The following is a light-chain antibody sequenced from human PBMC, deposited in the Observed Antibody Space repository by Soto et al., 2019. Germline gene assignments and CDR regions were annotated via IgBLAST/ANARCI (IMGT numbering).Light chain of an antibody. Sequence: EIVLTQSPGTLSLSPGERATLSCRASQSVSSGYLAWYQQKPGQAPRLLIFGASSRATGIPERFSGSGSGTDFTLTISRLEPEDFAVYYCQQYNNWPLTFGGGTKVDIK. CDR2: GAS. J-gene: IGKJ4*01. V-gene: IGKV3-20*01. CDR1: QSVSSGY. CDR3: QQYNNWPLT.